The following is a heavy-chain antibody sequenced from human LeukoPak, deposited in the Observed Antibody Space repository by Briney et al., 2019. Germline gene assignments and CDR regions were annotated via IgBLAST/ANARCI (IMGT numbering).Heavy chain of an antibody. J-gene: IGHJ4*02. CDR1: GFGLATPGMC. CDR3: ARRRTGDYFDY. V-gene: IGHV2-70*11. CDR2: NDWDEDK. Sequence: SGPSLFQPTPPLTLTCTFSGFGLATPGMCVSWIRQPPGKALEWLARNDWDEDKYYSTSLKTRLTISKDTSKNQVVLTMTNMDPVDTATYYCARRRTGDYFDYWGQGTLVTVSS. D-gene: IGHD3/OR15-3a*01.